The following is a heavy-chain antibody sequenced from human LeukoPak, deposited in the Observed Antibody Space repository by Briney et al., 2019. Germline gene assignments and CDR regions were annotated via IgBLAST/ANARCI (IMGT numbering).Heavy chain of an antibody. J-gene: IGHJ6*03. V-gene: IGHV4-4*07. Sequence: SETLSLTCTVSGGSIGSYYWSWIRQPAGKGLEWIGRIYTSGSTNYNPSLKSRVTISVDKSKNQFSLKLSSVTAADTAVYYCARESVWQGIAARGYYYYYMDVWGKGTTVTVSS. CDR2: IYTSGST. CDR3: ARESVWQGIAARGYYYYYMDV. CDR1: GGSIGSYY. D-gene: IGHD6-6*01.